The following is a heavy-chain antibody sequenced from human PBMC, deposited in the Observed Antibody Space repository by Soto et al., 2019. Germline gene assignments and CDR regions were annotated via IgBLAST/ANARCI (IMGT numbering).Heavy chain of an antibody. Sequence: PSETLSLTCTVSGGSISSGGYYWSWIRQHPGKGLEWIGYIYYSGSTYYNPSLKSRVTISVDTSKNQFSLKLSSVTAADTAVYYCARGLSYYDFWSDKNWFDPWGQGTLVTVSS. J-gene: IGHJ5*02. CDR3: ARGLSYYDFWSDKNWFDP. CDR2: IYYSGST. D-gene: IGHD3-3*01. CDR1: GGSISSGGYY. V-gene: IGHV4-31*03.